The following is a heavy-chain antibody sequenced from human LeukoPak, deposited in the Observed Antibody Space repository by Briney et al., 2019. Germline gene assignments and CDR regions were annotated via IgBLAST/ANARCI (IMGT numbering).Heavy chain of an antibody. CDR3: ARNAYNYGGFDY. Sequence: PGRSLRLSCTASGFTFSTYGIVWVRQAPGKGLEWVAVIWYDGSNENYADSVKGRFTISRDNSKSTLFLQMNSLRAEDTAVYYCARNAYNYGGFDYWGLGTLVTVSS. V-gene: IGHV3-33*01. CDR2: IWYDGSNE. J-gene: IGHJ4*02. D-gene: IGHD5-24*01. CDR1: GFTFSTYG.